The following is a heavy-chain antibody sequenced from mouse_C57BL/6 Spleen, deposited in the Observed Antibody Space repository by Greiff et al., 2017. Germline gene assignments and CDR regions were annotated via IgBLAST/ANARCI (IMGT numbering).Heavy chain of an antibody. CDR1: GYTFTSYW. CDR2: IYPGSGST. D-gene: IGHD1-1*01. J-gene: IGHJ2*01. CDR3: ARSAIITTVVVDY. V-gene: IGHV1-55*01. Sequence: VQLQQPGAELVKPGASVKMSCKASGYTFTSYWITWVKQRPGQGLEWIGDIYPGSGSTNYNEKFKSKATLTVDTSSSTAYMQLSSLTSEDSAVYYCARSAIITTVVVDYWGQGTTLTVSS.